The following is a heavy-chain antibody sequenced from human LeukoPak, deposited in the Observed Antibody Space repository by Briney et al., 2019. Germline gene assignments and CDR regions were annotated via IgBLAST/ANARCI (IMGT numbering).Heavy chain of an antibody. D-gene: IGHD2-2*01. J-gene: IGHJ6*02. V-gene: IGHV4-34*01. Sequence: SETLSLTCAVYGGSFSGYYWSWIRQPPGKGLEWIGEINHSGSTNYNPSLKSRVTISVDTSKNQFSLKLSSVTAADTAVYYCASLLVPAATDYYYYGMDIWGQGTTVTVSS. CDR1: GGSFSGYY. CDR3: ASLLVPAATDYYYYGMDI. CDR2: INHSGST.